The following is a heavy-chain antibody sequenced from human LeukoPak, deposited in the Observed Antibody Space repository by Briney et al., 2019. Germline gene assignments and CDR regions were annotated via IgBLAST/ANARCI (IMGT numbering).Heavy chain of an antibody. CDR1: GFTFSSYS. CDR2: ISSSSSYI. V-gene: IGHV3-21*01. CDR3: ARGQVYSYGPFDY. D-gene: IGHD5-18*01. Sequence: GGSLRLSCAASGFTFSSYSMNWVRQAPGKGLEWVSSISSSSSYIYYADSVKGRFTTSRDNAKNSLYLQMNSLRAEDTAVYYCARGQVYSYGPFDYWGQGTLVTVSS. J-gene: IGHJ4*02.